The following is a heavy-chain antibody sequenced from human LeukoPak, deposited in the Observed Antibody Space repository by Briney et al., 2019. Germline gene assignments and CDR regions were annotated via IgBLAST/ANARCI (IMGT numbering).Heavy chain of an antibody. CDR3: VRVNYGGNSGYHFDY. D-gene: IGHD4-23*01. CDR1: GFDLWRYA. CDR2: ISDGGEGT. J-gene: IGHJ4*02. V-gene: IGHV3-23*01. Sequence: GGSLTLSCAASGFDLWRYAMSWVRQAPGKGLAWVADISDGGEGTHYADSVQGRFRVSRDNSKKTLFLQLGSLRVQDTAIYHRVRVNYGGNSGYHFDYWGQGTLVIVSS.